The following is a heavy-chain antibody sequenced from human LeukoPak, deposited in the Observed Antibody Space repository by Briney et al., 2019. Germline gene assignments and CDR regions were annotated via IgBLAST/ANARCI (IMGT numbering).Heavy chain of an antibody. CDR2: ISSSGSTI. V-gene: IGHV3-48*03. CDR1: GFTFSSYE. Sequence: GGSLRLSCAASGFTFSSYEMNWFRQAPGKGLEWVSYISSSGSTIYYADSVKGRFTISRDNAKNSLYLQMNSLRAEDTAVYYCARDAPKLYCSGGSCAEDYWGQGTLVTVSS. CDR3: ARDAPKLYCSGGSCAEDY. D-gene: IGHD2-15*01. J-gene: IGHJ4*02.